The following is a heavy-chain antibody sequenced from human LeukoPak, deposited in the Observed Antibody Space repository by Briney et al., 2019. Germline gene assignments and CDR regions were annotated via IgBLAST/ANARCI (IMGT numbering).Heavy chain of an antibody. CDR1: GFTFSSYA. V-gene: IGHV3-30*04. D-gene: IGHD5-18*01. CDR3: VRGSGFSYGSLDY. CDR2: ISYDGGNK. Sequence: GGSLRLSCEASGFTFSSYAMHWVRQAPGKGLEWVAVISYDGGNKYYADSVKGRFTISRDNSKNTLYLQMNSLRAEDTAVYYCVRGSGFSYGSLDYWGQGTLVIVSS. J-gene: IGHJ4*02.